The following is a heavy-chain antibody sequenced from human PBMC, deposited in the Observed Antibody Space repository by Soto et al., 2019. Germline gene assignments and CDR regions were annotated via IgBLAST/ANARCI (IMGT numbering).Heavy chain of an antibody. CDR2: IYPGDSDT. V-gene: IGHV5-51*01. CDR1: GYSFTSYW. J-gene: IGHJ6*02. CDR3: ATTVRGSLGLQDRGVKNYGMDV. D-gene: IGHD3-10*01. Sequence: HGESLKISCKGSGYSFTSYWIGWVRQMPGKGLEWMGIIYPGDSDTRYSPSFQGQVTISADKSISTAYLQWSSLKASDTAMYYCATTVRGSLGLQDRGVKNYGMDVWGQGTTVTVSS.